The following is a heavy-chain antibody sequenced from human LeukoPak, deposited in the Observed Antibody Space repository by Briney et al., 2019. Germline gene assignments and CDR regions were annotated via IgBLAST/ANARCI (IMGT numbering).Heavy chain of an antibody. Sequence: GASVKVSCKASGGTFSSYAIRWVRQAPGQGLEWMGGLFPIFGTANYAQKFQGRVTITADESTSTAYMELSSLRSEDRAGYCCARGGVAVAAYWGQGTLVTVSS. D-gene: IGHD6-19*01. J-gene: IGHJ4*02. CDR3: ARGGVAVAAY. CDR2: LFPIFGTA. CDR1: GGTFSSYA. V-gene: IGHV1-69*13.